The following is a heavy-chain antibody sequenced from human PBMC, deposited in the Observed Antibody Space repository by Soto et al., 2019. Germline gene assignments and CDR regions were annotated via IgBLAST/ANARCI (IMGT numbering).Heavy chain of an antibody. CDR2: IYYSGST. V-gene: IGHV4-31*03. Sequence: SETLSLTSTVSGGSISSGGYCWSWIRQHPGKGLEWIGYIYYSGSTYYNPSLKSRVTISVDTSKNQFSMKLSSVTAADTAVYYCASAHNYDYIWGSYRPRGWFDPWGQGTLVTVSS. D-gene: IGHD3-16*02. CDR1: GGSISSGGYC. CDR3: ASAHNYDYIWGSYRPRGWFDP. J-gene: IGHJ5*02.